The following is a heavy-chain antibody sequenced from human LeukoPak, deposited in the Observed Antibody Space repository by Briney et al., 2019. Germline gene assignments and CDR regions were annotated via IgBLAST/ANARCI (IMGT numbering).Heavy chain of an antibody. V-gene: IGHV3-23*01. D-gene: IGHD3-3*01. CDR2: ISSSGGST. CDR1: GFTFSSYA. CDR3: AKDQGFWSGYYFDY. J-gene: IGHJ4*02. Sequence: GGSLRLSCAASGFTFSSYAMSWVRQAPGKGLEWVSAISSSGGSTYYADSVKGRFTISRDNSKNTLYLQMNSLRAEDTAVYYCAKDQGFWSGYYFDYWGQGTLVTVSS.